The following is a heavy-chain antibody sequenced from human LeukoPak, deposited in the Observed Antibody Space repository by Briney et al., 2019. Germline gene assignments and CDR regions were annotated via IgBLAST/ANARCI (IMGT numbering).Heavy chain of an antibody. CDR2: IRYDGSNK. CDR1: GFTFSSYG. V-gene: IGHV3-30*02. J-gene: IGHJ3*02. CDR3: ASTQGEDIVATTDAFDI. D-gene: IGHD5-12*01. Sequence: GGSLRLSCAASGFTFSSYGMHWVRQAPGKGLEWVAFIRYDGSNKYYADSVKGRLTISRDNAKNSLYLQMNSLRAEDTAVYYCASTQGEDIVATTDAFDIWGQGTMVTVSS.